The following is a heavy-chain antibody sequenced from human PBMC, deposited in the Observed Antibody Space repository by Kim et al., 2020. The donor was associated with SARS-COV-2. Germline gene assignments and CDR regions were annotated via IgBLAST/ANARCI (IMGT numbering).Heavy chain of an antibody. V-gene: IGHV4-59*01. CDR1: GGSISSYY. Sequence: SETLSLTCTVSGGSISSYYWSWIRQPPGKGLEWIGYIYYSGSTNYNPSLKSRVTISVDTSKNQFSLKLSSVTAADTAVYYCARGRYCSGGSCYSGRWYF. D-gene: IGHD2-15*01. J-gene: IGHJ2*01. CDR3: ARGRYCSGGSCYSGRWYF. CDR2: IYYSGST.